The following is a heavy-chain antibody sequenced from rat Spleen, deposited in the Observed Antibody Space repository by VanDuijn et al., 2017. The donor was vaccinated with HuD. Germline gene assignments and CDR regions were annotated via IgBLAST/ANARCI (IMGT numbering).Heavy chain of an antibody. Sequence: VQLKESGPDLVQPAQTLSLTCSVSGFSLTVYTVYWVRQPSGKGLEWMGVIWTDGNTAYNSLLKSRLSISRDTSKSQVFFKMNSLQTDDTATYYCARDSTYPWGYFDFWG. CDR2: IWTDGNT. V-gene: IGHV2S63*01. CDR3: ARDSTYPWGYFDF. J-gene: IGHJ1*01. CDR1: GFSLTVYT. D-gene: IGHD1-9*01.